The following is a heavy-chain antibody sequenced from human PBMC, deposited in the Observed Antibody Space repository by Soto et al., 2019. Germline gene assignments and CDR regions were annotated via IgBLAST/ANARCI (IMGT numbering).Heavy chain of an antibody. V-gene: IGHV1-46*01. CDR3: ARGGVGCSSPSCYTYSSSCDY. Sequence: QVQLVQSGAEVKKPGASVKVSCKASGYTFTSYYMHWVRQAPGQGLEWMGIINPSGGSTSYGQQFQGRVTMPRDTSTSTVYMELSSLRSEDTAVYYCARGGVGCSSPSCYTYSSSCDYWGQGPLVTVSS. CDR2: INPSGGST. J-gene: IGHJ4*02. CDR1: GYTFTSYY. D-gene: IGHD2-2*02.